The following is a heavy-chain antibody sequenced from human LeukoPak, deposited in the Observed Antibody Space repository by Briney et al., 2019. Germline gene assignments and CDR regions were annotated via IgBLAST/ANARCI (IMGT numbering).Heavy chain of an antibody. CDR3: AKNHRVIAAAGRFDY. V-gene: IGHV3-11*01. CDR2: ISRSGSTK. D-gene: IGHD6-13*01. CDR1: GFTFSDYN. J-gene: IGHJ4*02. Sequence: GGSLRLSCAASGFTFSDYNMRWIRQAPGKGLEWVSSISRSGSTKYYADSVKGRFTISRDNSKNTLYLQMNSLRAEDTAVYYCAKNHRVIAAAGRFDYWGQGTLVTVSS.